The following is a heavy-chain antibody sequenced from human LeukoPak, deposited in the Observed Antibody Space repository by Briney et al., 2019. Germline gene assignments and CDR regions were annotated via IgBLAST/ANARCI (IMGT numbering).Heavy chain of an antibody. D-gene: IGHD2-15*01. CDR3: AREAGYCSGGRCPWAFDY. CDR2: ISAYNGNT. J-gene: IGHJ4*02. Sequence: GASVKVSCKASGYTFTSYGISWVRQAAGQGLEWMGWISAYNGNTNYAQKFQDRVTMTTDTSTTTAYMELRSLRSDDTTVYYCAREAGYCSGGRCPWAFDYWGQGTLVTVSS. CDR1: GYTFTSYG. V-gene: IGHV1-18*01.